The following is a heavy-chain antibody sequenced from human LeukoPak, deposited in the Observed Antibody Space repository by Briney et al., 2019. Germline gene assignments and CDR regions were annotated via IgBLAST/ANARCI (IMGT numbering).Heavy chain of an antibody. D-gene: IGHD6-19*01. CDR1: GFTFSSYA. J-gene: IGHJ4*02. Sequence: GGSLRLSCAASGFTFSSYAMSWVRQAPGKGLEWVSLISDGGGSTYYADSVRGRFSISRDNAKNTLYLHMNSLRAEDTAVYYCAKDSSGWFDFDYWGQGTLVTVSS. V-gene: IGHV3-23*01. CDR2: ISDGGGST. CDR3: AKDSSGWFDFDY.